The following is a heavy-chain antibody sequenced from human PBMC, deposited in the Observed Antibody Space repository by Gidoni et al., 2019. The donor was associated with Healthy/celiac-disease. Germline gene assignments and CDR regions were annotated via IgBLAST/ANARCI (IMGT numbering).Heavy chain of an antibody. J-gene: IGHJ3*02. CDR1: GFTFSSHS. V-gene: IGHV3-21*01. CDR3: ARDTRITIFGGLRDDAFDI. Sequence: EVQLVESGGGLVKPGGSLRLSCAASGFTFSSHSMNWVRRAPGKGLEWVSSISSSSSYIYYADSVKGRFTISRDNAKNSLYLQMNSLRAEDTAVYYCARDTRITIFGGLRDDAFDIWGQGTMVTVSS. CDR2: ISSSSSYI. D-gene: IGHD3-9*01.